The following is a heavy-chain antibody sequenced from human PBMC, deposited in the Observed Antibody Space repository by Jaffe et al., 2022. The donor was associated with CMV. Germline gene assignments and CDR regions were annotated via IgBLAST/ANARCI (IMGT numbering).Heavy chain of an antibody. CDR3: ARDSRDDLDPPDDAFDI. J-gene: IGHJ3*02. D-gene: IGHD3-10*01. V-gene: IGHV1-2*02. Sequence: QVQLVQSGAEVKKPGASVKVSCKASGYTFTGYYMHWVRQAPGQGLEWMGWINPNSGGTNYAQKFQGRVTMTRDTSISTAYMELSRLRSDDTAVYYCARDSRDDLDPPDDAFDIWGQGTMVTVSS. CDR1: GYTFTGYY. CDR2: INPNSGGT.